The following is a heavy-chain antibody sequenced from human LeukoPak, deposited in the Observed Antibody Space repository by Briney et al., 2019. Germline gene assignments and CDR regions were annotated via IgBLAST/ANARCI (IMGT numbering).Heavy chain of an antibody. CDR3: ATTDPAVTIFGVVGYMDV. Sequence: ASVKVSCKASGGTFSSYAISWVRQAPGQGLEWMGRIIPILGIAIYAQKFQGRVTMTEDTSTDTAYMELSSLRSEDTAVYYCATTDPAVTIFGVVGYMDVWGKGTTVTVSS. V-gene: IGHV1-69*04. J-gene: IGHJ6*03. CDR2: IIPILGIA. D-gene: IGHD3-3*01. CDR1: GGTFSSYA.